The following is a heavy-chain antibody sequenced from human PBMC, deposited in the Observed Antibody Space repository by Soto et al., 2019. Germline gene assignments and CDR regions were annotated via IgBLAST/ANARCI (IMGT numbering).Heavy chain of an antibody. J-gene: IGHJ6*03. CDR2: ISSNGGST. CDR3: ARDGTSGDYEYYYYDMDV. Sequence: GGSLRLSCAASGFTFSSYAMHWVRQAPGKGLEYVSAISSNGGSTYYANSVKGRFTISRDNSKNTLYLQMGSLRAEDMAVYYCARDGTSGDYEYYYYDMDVWGKGTTVTVSS. D-gene: IGHD4-17*01. V-gene: IGHV3-64*01. CDR1: GFTFSSYA.